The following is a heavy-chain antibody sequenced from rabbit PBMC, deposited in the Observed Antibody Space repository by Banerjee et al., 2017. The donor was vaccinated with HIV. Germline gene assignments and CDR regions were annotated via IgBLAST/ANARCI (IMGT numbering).Heavy chain of an antibody. CDR1: GIDFTGYG. V-gene: IGHV1S47*01. CDR2: LYPAFGLT. Sequence: ELVESGGGLVQAGESLTLSCKASGIDFTGYGIGWVRRAPGKGLEWVAYLYPAFGLTYYPDWVNGRFTISSDNAQNTLYLQLTSLTAADTATYFCARLYAGWAGHFDLWGPGTLVTVS. D-gene: IGHD4-2*01. CDR3: ARLYAGWAGHFDL. J-gene: IGHJ4*01.